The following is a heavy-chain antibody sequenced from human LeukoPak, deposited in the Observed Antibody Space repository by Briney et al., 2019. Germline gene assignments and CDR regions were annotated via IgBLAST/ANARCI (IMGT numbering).Heavy chain of an antibody. J-gene: IGHJ4*02. Sequence: ASVKVSCKASGYTFTSYGISWVRQAPGQGLEWMGWISAYNGNTNYAQKLQGRVTMTPDTSTSTAYMELRSLRSDDTAVYYCARPLSSGWPFDYWGQGTLVTVSS. CDR2: ISAYNGNT. D-gene: IGHD6-19*01. CDR3: ARPLSSGWPFDY. CDR1: GYTFTSYG. V-gene: IGHV1-18*01.